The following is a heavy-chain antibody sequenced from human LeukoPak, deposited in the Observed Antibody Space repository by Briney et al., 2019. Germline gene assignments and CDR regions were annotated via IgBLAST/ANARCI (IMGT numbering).Heavy chain of an antibody. CDR2: IYPGDSDT. V-gene: IGHV5-51*01. Sequence: KPGESLKISCKGSGYSFTSYWICWVRQMPGKDLEWMGIIYPGDSDTRYSPSFQCQVTISADKYIRTAYLQWSSLKASDTAMYYCARHYSSYDWSTPRFDYWGQGTLVTVSS. J-gene: IGHJ4*02. CDR3: ARHYSSYDWSTPRFDY. D-gene: IGHD5-12*01. CDR1: GYSFTSYW.